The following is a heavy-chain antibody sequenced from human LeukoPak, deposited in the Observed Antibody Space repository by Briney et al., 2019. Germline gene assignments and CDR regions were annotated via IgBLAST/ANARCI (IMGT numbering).Heavy chain of an antibody. D-gene: IGHD2-2*02. CDR1: GGTFSSYA. CDR2: IIPIFGTA. J-gene: IGHJ5*02. Sequence: SVKVSCKASGGTFSSYAISWVRQAPGQGLERMGGIIPIFGTANYAQKFQGRVTITTDESTSTAYMELSSLRSEDTAVYYCALIYCSSTSCYKEFNWFDPWGQGTLVTVSS. V-gene: IGHV1-69*05. CDR3: ALIYCSSTSCYKEFNWFDP.